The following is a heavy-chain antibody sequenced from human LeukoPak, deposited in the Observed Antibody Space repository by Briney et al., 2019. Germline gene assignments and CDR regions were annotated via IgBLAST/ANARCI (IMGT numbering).Heavy chain of an antibody. V-gene: IGHV3-30*18. J-gene: IGHJ5*02. Sequence: GSLRLSCAASGVTLSPYGMHWVRQAPGKGLEWVAVISYEGGTQHYADSVKGRFIISRDNPRNTLYLQMNILRTEDTAVYYCAKEGTPQVSTWYDLWGQGTQVIVSS. CDR1: GVTLSPYG. CDR2: ISYEGGTQ. CDR3: AKEGTPQVSTWYDL. D-gene: IGHD3-10*01.